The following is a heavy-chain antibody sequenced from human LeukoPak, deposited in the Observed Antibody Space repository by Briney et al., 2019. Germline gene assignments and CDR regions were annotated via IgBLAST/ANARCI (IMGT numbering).Heavy chain of an antibody. Sequence: GGSLRLSCAASGFTFSSYWMSWVRQAPEKGLEWVANIKQDGSEKYYVDSVKGRFTISRDNAKNSLYLQMKSLRVEDTAVYFCASLSTGDAFDYWGQGTLVAVSS. CDR3: ASLSTGDAFDY. J-gene: IGHJ4*02. CDR2: IKQDGSEK. D-gene: IGHD1-1*01. CDR1: GFTFSSYW. V-gene: IGHV3-7*01.